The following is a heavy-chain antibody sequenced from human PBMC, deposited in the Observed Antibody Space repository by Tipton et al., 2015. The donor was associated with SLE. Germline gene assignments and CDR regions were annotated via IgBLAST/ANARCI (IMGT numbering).Heavy chain of an antibody. D-gene: IGHD7-27*01. CDR3: ARVPNWGSGRDAFDI. CDR2: INPYNGVT. V-gene: IGHV1-2*02. J-gene: IGHJ3*02. Sequence: QSGPEVKKPGASVKVSCKTSGYTFTDYYIHWVRQAPGQGLEWMGWINPYNGVTNYPQKFQGRVTLTRDTSISTAYMELSSLRSDDTAVYYCARVPNWGSGRDAFDIWGQGTMVSVSS. CDR1: GYTFTDYY.